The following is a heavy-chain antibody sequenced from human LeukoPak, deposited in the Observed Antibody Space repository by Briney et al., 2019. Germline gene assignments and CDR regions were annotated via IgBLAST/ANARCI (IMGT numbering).Heavy chain of an antibody. V-gene: IGHV3-30*04. CDR2: ISDDGSNK. CDR3: AREVSRDGYMEGFDY. Sequence: GGSLRLSCAASGFTFSNYAMHWVRQAPGKGLEWVAAISDDGSNKKYADSVKGRFTISRDNSQNTLYLQMNSLRAEDTAVYYCAREVSRDGYMEGFDYWGQGTLVTVSS. D-gene: IGHD5-24*01. J-gene: IGHJ4*02. CDR1: GFTFSNYA.